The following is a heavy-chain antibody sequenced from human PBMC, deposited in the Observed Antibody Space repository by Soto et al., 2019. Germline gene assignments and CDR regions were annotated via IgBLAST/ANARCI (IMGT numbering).Heavy chain of an antibody. Sequence: VASVKVSCKASGYTFTSYYMHWVRQAPGQGLEWMGIINPSGGSTSYAQKFQGRVTMTRDTSTSTVYMELSSLRSEDTAVYYCARVPEMTTVTTFHYGMDVWGQGTTVTVSS. V-gene: IGHV1-46*01. J-gene: IGHJ6*02. CDR3: ARVPEMTTVTTFHYGMDV. CDR1: GYTFTSYY. D-gene: IGHD4-17*01. CDR2: INPSGGST.